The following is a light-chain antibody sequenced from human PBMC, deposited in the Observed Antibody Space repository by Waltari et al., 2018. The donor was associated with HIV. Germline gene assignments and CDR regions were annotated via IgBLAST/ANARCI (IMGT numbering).Light chain of an antibody. J-gene: IGKJ5*01. Sequence: IVMTQSPLSLPVTPGEPASISCRSSQSLLHSNGYNYLDWYLQKPGQSPQVLMYLGSSRASGVPDRFSGSGSGTDFTLKISRVEAEDVWLYYCMQALQTPITFGQGTRLEIK. CDR2: LGS. CDR3: MQALQTPIT. CDR1: QSLLHSNGYNY. V-gene: IGKV2-28*01.